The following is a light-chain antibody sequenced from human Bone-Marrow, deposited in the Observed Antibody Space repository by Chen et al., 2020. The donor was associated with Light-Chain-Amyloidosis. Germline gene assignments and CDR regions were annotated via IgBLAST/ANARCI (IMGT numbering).Light chain of an antibody. CDR1: SSDVGGYNY. Sequence: SALTQPASLSGSPGQSITISFPGTSSDVGGYNYVSWYQQHPGKAPKLMIYDVSNRPSGVSTRFSGSKSGNTASLTISGLQAEDEADYYCSSYTSSSTLVVFGGGTKLTVL. V-gene: IGLV2-14*03. CDR2: DVS. J-gene: IGLJ2*01. CDR3: SSYTSSSTLVV.